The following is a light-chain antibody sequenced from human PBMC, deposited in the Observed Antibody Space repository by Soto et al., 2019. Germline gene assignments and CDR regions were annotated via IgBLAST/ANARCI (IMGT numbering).Light chain of an antibody. Sequence: QPVLTQPPSVSGAPGQRVTISCTGSSSNIGAGYDVHWYQQLPGTAPKLLIYGNINRPSGVPDRFSGSKSGTSASLAIPGLQAEDEADYYCQSYDSSLSGWVFGGGTKLTVL. CDR1: SSNIGAGYD. V-gene: IGLV1-40*01. J-gene: IGLJ3*02. CDR2: GNI. CDR3: QSYDSSLSGWV.